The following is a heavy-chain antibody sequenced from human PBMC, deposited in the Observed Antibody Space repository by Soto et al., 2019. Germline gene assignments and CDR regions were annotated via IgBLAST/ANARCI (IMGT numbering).Heavy chain of an antibody. Sequence: PSETPSLTCTVYVGSISSGDHYWSWIRQPPGKGLEWIGYIYYSGTTYYNPSLKSRVTISVDTSENQFSLKVNSVTAADTAVYYCARALIQLWPHYYYGMDVCGQVPSVTASS. CDR2: IYYSGTT. CDR1: VGSISSGDHY. J-gene: IGHJ6*02. V-gene: IGHV4-30-4*01. CDR3: ARALIQLWPHYYYGMDV. D-gene: IGHD5-18*01.